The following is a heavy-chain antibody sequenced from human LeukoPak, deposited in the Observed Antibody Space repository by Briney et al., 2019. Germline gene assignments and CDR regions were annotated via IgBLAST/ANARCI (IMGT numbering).Heavy chain of an antibody. CDR1: GFIFTNYW. Sequence: GESLNISCKGSGFIFTNYWIGWVRQMPGKGLEWMGIIYPSDSDTRYSPSFQGQVTISADKSITTAYLQWTSLETSDTAMYYCARLDGSGSYWVPFDYWGQGTLVTVSS. CDR3: ARLDGSGSYWVPFDY. J-gene: IGHJ4*02. D-gene: IGHD3-10*01. V-gene: IGHV5-51*01. CDR2: IYPSDSDT.